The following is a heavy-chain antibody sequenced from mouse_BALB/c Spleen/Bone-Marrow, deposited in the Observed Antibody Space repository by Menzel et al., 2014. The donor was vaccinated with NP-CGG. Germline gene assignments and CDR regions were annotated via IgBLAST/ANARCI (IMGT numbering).Heavy chain of an antibody. Sequence: QVQLQQSGPQLVRPGASVKISCKASGYSFTSYWMHWVKQRPGQGLEWIGMIDPSDSETRLNQKFKDKATLTVDKSSSTAYTQLSSPTSEDSAVYYCARDGITTATYYYAMDYWGQGTSVTVSS. D-gene: IGHD1-2*01. J-gene: IGHJ4*01. CDR3: ARDGITTATYYYAMDY. CDR2: IDPSDSET. V-gene: IGHV1S126*01. CDR1: GYSFTSYW.